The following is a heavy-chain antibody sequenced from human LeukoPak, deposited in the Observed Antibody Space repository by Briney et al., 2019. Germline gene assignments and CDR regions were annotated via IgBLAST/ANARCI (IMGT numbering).Heavy chain of an antibody. J-gene: IGHJ3*02. V-gene: IGHV3-23*01. CDR1: GFTFTSYA. Sequence: GGSLRLFCAASGFTFTSYAMRWVRQAPGKGLEWVSAITATGGSTYYSASVKGRFTISRDNSKNTLYLQMSSLRAEDTAIYFCAKVRDSRDWYKDAFDIWGQGTMVTVSS. CDR2: ITATGGST. D-gene: IGHD6-19*01. CDR3: AKVRDSRDWYKDAFDI.